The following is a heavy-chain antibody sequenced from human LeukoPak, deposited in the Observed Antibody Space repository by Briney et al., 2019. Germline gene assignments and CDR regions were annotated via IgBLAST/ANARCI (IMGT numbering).Heavy chain of an antibody. CDR2: ISHRGST. CDR3: ARDPVVVVAADYYYYGMDV. CDR1: GGSINTTNW. Sequence: SETLSLTCAVSGGSINTTNWWSWVRQPPGKGLEWIGEISHRGSTNYNPSLESRVTISIDRSKNQFSLKLSSVTAADTAVYYCARDPVVVVAADYYYYGMDVWGQGTTVTVSS. J-gene: IGHJ6*02. D-gene: IGHD2-15*01. V-gene: IGHV4-4*02.